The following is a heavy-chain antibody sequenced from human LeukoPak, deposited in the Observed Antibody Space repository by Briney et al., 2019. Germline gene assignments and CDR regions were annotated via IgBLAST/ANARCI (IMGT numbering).Heavy chain of an antibody. CDR1: GYTFTNYG. CDR3: ARDPRRDMGPTNWFDP. D-gene: IGHD2-21*02. CDR2: ISTYNGNT. J-gene: IGHJ5*02. Sequence: ASVKVSCKASGYTFTNYGINWVRQAPGQGPEWMGWISTYNGNTNYAQTLQGRVTMTTDTSTSTAYMELRSLRFDDTAVYYCARDPRRDMGPTNWFDPWGQGTLVTVSS. V-gene: IGHV1-18*01.